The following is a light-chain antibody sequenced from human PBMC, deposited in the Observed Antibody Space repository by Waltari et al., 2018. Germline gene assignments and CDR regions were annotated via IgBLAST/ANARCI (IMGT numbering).Light chain of an antibody. CDR1: SSDVGNYNY. CDR2: EVR. Sequence: QSALTQPASVSGSPGQSIPISCTGTSSDVGNYNYVSWYQQHPGKAPKLMIYEVRNRPSGVSGRFSGSKSGNTASLTISGLQAEDEANYYCSSYTSSSTRVLFGGGTKLTVL. CDR3: SSYTSSSTRVL. V-gene: IGLV2-14*01. J-gene: IGLJ2*01.